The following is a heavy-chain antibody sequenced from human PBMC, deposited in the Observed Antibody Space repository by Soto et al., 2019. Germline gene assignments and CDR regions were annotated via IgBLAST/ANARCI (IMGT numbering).Heavy chain of an antibody. CDR3: ARDLRKGAFDI. J-gene: IGHJ3*02. Sequence: GGSLRLSCAASGFTFSSYSMNWVRQAPGKGLEWVSSISSSSSYIYYADSVKGRFTISRDNAKNSLYLQMNSLRAEDTAVYYCARDLRKGAFDIWGQGTMVTVSS. CDR2: ISSSSSYI. D-gene: IGHD3-16*01. CDR1: GFTFSSYS. V-gene: IGHV3-21*01.